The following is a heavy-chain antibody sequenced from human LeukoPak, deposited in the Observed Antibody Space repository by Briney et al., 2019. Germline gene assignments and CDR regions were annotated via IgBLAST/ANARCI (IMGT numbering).Heavy chain of an antibody. D-gene: IGHD6-6*01. Sequence: GGSLRLSCAASGFTVSSNYMSWVRQAPGKGLEWVSVIYSGGSTYYADSVKGRFTISRDNSKNTLYLQMNSLRAEDTAVYYCASLAARPVYALDIWGQGTMVTVSS. J-gene: IGHJ3*02. CDR3: ASLAARPVYALDI. CDR1: GFTVSSNY. V-gene: IGHV3-53*01. CDR2: IYSGGST.